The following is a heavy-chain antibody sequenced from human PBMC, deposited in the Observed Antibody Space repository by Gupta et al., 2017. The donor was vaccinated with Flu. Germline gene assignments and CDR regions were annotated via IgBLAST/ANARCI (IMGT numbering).Heavy chain of an antibody. CDR2: IDAGNGNT. J-gene: IGHJ5*02. D-gene: IGHD6-19*01. CDR1: GYTFTYYP. CDR3: ARGLYSSAPRGVDWFDP. V-gene: IGHV1-3*01. Sequence: QVQLVQSGAEMKKPGASVKISCQASGYTFTYYPMHWVRQAPGQRLEWMGLIDAGNGNTEYSQKFQGRVTISRDTSASTVYMELKSLRSEDTAVYYCARGLYSSAPRGVDWFDPWGQGTLVTVSS.